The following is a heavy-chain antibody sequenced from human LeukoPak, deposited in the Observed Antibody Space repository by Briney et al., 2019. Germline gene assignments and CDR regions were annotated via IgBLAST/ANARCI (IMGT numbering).Heavy chain of an antibody. CDR3: ARDRRGTDY. CDR2: IYYSGGT. CDR1: GGSISSYY. V-gene: IGHV4-59*01. J-gene: IGHJ4*02. D-gene: IGHD1-1*01. Sequence: SETLSLTCTVSGGSISSYYWSWIRQPPGKGLEWIGYIYYSGGTNYNPSLKSRVTISVDTSKNRFSLKLSSVTAADTAVYYCARDRRGTDYWGRGTLVTVSS.